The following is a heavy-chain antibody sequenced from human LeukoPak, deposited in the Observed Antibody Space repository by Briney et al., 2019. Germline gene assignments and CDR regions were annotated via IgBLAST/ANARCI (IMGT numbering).Heavy chain of an antibody. Sequence: GGSLRLSCAASGFTFSSYSMNWVRQAPGKGLEWVSAISGSGGSTYYADSVKGRFTISRDNSKNTLYLQMNSLRAEDTAVYYCAKGGITMVRGPTRPYNWFDPWGQGTLVTVSS. CDR3: AKGGITMVRGPTRPYNWFDP. D-gene: IGHD3-10*01. CDR2: ISGSGGST. CDR1: GFTFSSYS. V-gene: IGHV3-23*01. J-gene: IGHJ5*02.